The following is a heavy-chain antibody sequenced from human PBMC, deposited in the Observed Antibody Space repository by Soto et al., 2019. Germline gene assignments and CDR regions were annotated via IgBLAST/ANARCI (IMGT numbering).Heavy chain of an antibody. CDR3: AKERLELRFFEY. Sequence: GGSLRRSCAASGFTFSDYYMSWIRQTPGKGLEWISYISSSGTMIYYADSVKGRFTISRDNAKNALYLQMNSLRAEDTAVYYCAKERLELRFFEYWGQGTLVTV. D-gene: IGHD1-7*01. CDR1: GFTFSDYY. V-gene: IGHV3-11*01. J-gene: IGHJ4*02. CDR2: ISSSGTMI.